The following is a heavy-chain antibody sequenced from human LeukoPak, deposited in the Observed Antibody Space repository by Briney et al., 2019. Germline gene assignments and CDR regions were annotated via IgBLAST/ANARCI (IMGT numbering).Heavy chain of an antibody. CDR1: GFTFSSYA. J-gene: IGHJ5*02. Sequence: GGSLRLSCAASGFTFSSYAMSWVRQAPGKGLEWVSAISGSGGSTYYADSVKGRFTIPRDNSKNTLYLQMNSLRAEDTAVYYCAKDQEWELPNLNWFDPWGQGTLVTVSS. D-gene: IGHD1-26*01. CDR3: AKDQEWELPNLNWFDP. V-gene: IGHV3-23*01. CDR2: ISGSGGST.